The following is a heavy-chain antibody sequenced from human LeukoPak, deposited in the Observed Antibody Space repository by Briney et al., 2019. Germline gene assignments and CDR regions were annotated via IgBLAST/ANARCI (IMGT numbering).Heavy chain of an antibody. V-gene: IGHV4-61*02. J-gene: IGHJ3*02. CDR3: ARDLITMVRDDAFDI. Sequence: SETLSLTCTVSGCSISSGSYYGSWIPQPAGKGLEWIGRIYTSGSTNYNPPLKSRVTISVDTSKNQFSLKLSSVTAADTAVYYCARDLITMVRDDAFDIWGQGTMVTVSS. CDR1: GCSISSGSYY. D-gene: IGHD3-10*01. CDR2: IYTSGST.